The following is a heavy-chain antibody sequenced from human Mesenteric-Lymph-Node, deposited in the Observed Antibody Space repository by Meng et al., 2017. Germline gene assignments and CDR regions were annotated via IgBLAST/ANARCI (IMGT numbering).Heavy chain of an antibody. CDR3: AKDLAYGGGNGMDV. V-gene: IGHV3-30*01. D-gene: IGHD4-23*01. CDR2: ISYDGSNK. J-gene: IGHJ6*02. Sequence: GGSLRLSCAASGFTFDDYAMHWVRQAPGKGLEWVAVISYDGSNKYYADSVKGRFTISRDNSKNTLYLQMNSLRAEDTALYYCAKDLAYGGGNGMDVWGQGTTVTVSS. CDR1: GFTFDDYA.